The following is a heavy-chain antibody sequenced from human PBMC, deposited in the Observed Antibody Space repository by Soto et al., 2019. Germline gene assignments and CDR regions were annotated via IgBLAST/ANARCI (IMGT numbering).Heavy chain of an antibody. CDR3: ARHYYDSRGYYLFDF. J-gene: IGHJ4*02. CDR1: GFSLSSPGVR. V-gene: IGHV2-70*04. CDR2: IDWDDDK. D-gene: IGHD3-22*01. Sequence: SGPTLVNPTQTLTLTCTFSGFSLSSPGVRVAWLRQPPGKAPEWLARIDWDDDKFYSTSLKTRLTISKDTSKNQVVLTVTNMDPVDTATYYCARHYYDSRGYYLFDFWGQGTLVTVSS.